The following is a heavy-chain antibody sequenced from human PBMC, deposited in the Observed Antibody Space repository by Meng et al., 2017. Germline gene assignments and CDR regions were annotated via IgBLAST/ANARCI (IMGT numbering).Heavy chain of an antibody. D-gene: IGHD4-17*01. CDR3: AGDVGGAYETLFDY. V-gene: IGHV4-61*03. CDR1: GWSGGGESYY. CDR2: IDYSGST. J-gene: IGHJ4*02. Sequence: LQRRGPGHVLTSPTLSRPFHGPGWSGGGESYYWMWVRQPPGQGLEWIGYIDYSGSTTYNPSLHTRITTFVDTSTNNFALKLTSGTAADTAVYFCAGDVGGAYETLFDYWGQGTLVTVSS.